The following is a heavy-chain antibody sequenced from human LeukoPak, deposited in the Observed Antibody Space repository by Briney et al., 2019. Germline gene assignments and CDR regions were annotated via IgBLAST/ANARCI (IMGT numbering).Heavy chain of an antibody. Sequence: GRSLRLSCAASGFIFSNYGMHWVRQAPGKRLEWVAVIWNDGSETFHADSVKGRFRIARDNSKNTLYLQMNSLRAVDTAVYFCARDMGRAWYGPPDYWGQGTLVTVSS. J-gene: IGHJ4*02. D-gene: IGHD6-13*01. CDR1: GFIFSNYG. CDR2: IWNDGSET. V-gene: IGHV3-33*01. CDR3: ARDMGRAWYGPPDY.